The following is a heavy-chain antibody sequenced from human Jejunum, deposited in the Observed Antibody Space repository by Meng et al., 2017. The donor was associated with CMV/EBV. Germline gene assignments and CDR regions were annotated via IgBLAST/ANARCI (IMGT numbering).Heavy chain of an antibody. CDR3: VRGIVGTTIDL. CDR1: GYTFFSYD. V-gene: IGHV1-18*01. J-gene: IGHJ5*02. D-gene: IGHD1-26*01. CDR2: ISTYNGKT. Sequence: QVYLVQSEAEVKKPGASVKVSCKASGYTFFSYDITWVRQAPGQGLEWMGWISTYNGKTNFAQKLLGRVTMTTDTSTNTAYMELRSLRSDDTAIYYCVRGIVGTTIDLWGRGTLVTVSS.